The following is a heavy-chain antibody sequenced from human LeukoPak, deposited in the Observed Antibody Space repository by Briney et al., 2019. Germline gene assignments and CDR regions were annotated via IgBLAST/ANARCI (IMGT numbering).Heavy chain of an antibody. CDR3: ARGPYYYDSSGYFDY. J-gene: IGHJ4*02. V-gene: IGHV4-39*07. Sequence: PSETLSLTCTVSGGSISSSSYYWGWIRQPPGKGLEWIGSIYYSGSTYYNPSLKSRVTISVDTSKNQFSLKLNSVTAADTAVYYCARGPYYYDSSGYFDYWGQGTLVTVSS. CDR2: IYYSGST. CDR1: GGSISSSSYY. D-gene: IGHD3-22*01.